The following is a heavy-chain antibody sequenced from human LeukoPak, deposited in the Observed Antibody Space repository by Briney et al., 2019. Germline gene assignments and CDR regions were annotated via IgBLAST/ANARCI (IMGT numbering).Heavy chain of an antibody. Sequence: QTGGSLRLSCAASGFTFSSYAMSWVRQAPGKGLEWVSGISGGGGSTYYADSVKGRFTISRDNSENTLYLQMNSLTAEDTAVYYCAKQSGGYRYDTNDYWGQGTQVTVSS. J-gene: IGHJ4*02. CDR2: ISGGGGST. D-gene: IGHD5-18*01. CDR1: GFTFSSYA. CDR3: AKQSGGYRYDTNDY. V-gene: IGHV3-23*01.